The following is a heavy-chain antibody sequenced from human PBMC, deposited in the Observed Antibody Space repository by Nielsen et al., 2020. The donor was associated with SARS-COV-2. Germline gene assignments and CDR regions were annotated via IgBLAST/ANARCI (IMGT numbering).Heavy chain of an antibody. D-gene: IGHD1-26*01. Sequence: ASVKVSCKASGYTFTSYGISWVRQAPGQGLEWMGWISAYNGNTNYAQKLQGRVTMTTDTSTGTAYMELRSLRSDDTAVYYCARDMFFLGATNSLRDWFDPWGQGTLVTVSS. CDR2: ISAYNGNT. V-gene: IGHV1-18*01. CDR3: ARDMFFLGATNSLRDWFDP. CDR1: GYTFTSYG. J-gene: IGHJ5*02.